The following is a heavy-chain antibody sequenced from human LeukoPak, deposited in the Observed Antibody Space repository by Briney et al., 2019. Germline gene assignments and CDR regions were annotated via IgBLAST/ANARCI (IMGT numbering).Heavy chain of an antibody. CDR3: AKSSPGYSSGWLQH. D-gene: IGHD6-19*01. CDR2: TSWNSGRI. CDR1: GFTFDDYA. J-gene: IGHJ1*01. V-gene: IGHV3-9*03. Sequence: GGSLRLSCAASGFTFDDYAMHWVRQAPGKGLEWVSGTSWNSGRIDYADSVKGRFTISRDNAKKSLYLQMNSLRAEDMALYYCAKSSPGYSSGWLQHWGQGTLVTVSS.